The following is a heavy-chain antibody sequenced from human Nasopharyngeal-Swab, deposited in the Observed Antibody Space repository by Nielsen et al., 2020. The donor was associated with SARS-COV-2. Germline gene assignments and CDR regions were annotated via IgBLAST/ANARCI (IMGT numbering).Heavy chain of an antibody. V-gene: IGHV3-13*01. D-gene: IGHD4-17*01. CDR1: GFTFSNYD. CDR2: IGTAGDT. J-gene: IGHJ6*02. CDR3: ARDLVPLYGDYYYYYGMDV. Sequence: GGSLRLSCAASGFTFSNYDIHWVRQATGKGLEWVSAIGTAGDTYYPASVKGRFTISRENAKNSLYLQMNSLRAEDTAVYYCARDLVPLYGDYYYYYGMDVWGQGTTVTVSS.